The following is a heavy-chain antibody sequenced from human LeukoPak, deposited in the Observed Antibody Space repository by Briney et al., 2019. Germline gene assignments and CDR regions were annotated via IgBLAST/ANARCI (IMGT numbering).Heavy chain of an antibody. D-gene: IGHD6-13*01. J-gene: IGHJ5*02. CDR2: IKQDGSEK. CDR1: GFTFSSYW. V-gene: IGHV3-7*01. CDR3: ARFASSWLLNWFDP. Sequence: GGSLRLSCAASGFTFSSYWMSWVRQAPGKGLEWVANIKQDGSEKYYVDSVKGRFTISRDNAKNSLYLQMNSLRAEDTAVYYCARFASSWLLNWFDPWGQGTLVTVSS.